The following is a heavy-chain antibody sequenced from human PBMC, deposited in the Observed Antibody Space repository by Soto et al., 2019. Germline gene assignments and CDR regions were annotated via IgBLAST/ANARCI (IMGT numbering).Heavy chain of an antibody. Sequence: ASVKVSCKASGYTFTSYTMHWVRQAPGQSLEWMGWINAGNGNTEYSQKFQGRVTITRDTSASTAYMELSSLRSEDTAVYYCARVLSIPAAGPNSFWRWGQGTMVTVSS. V-gene: IGHV1-3*01. CDR1: GYTFTSYT. CDR3: ARVLSIPAAGPNSFWR. D-gene: IGHD6-13*01. J-gene: IGHJ3*01. CDR2: INAGNGNT.